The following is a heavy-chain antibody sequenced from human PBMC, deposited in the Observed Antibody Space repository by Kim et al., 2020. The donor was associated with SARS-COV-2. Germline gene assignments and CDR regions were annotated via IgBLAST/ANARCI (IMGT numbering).Heavy chain of an antibody. CDR1: GGSISSSSYY. D-gene: IGHD4-17*01. J-gene: IGHJ6*02. Sequence: SETLSLTCTVSGGSISSSSYYWGWIRQPPGKGLEWIGSIYYSGSTYYNPSLKSRVTISVDTSKNQFSLKLSSVTAADTAVYYCAWTTVTKYYYGMDVWGQGTTVTVSS. CDR2: IYYSGST. V-gene: IGHV4-39*07. CDR3: AWTTVTKYYYGMDV.